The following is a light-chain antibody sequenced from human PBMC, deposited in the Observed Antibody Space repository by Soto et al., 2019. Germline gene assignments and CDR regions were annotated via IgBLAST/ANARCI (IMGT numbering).Light chain of an antibody. J-gene: IGLJ3*02. Sequence: QAVLTQPPSAYATPGQRVTMSCSGSSSNIGSNTVNWYQQLPGTAPKLLIYSNNQRPSGVPDRFSGSKSGTSASLAISGLQSEDEAEYHCASWDDSLQGWVFGGGTKLTVL. CDR2: SNN. V-gene: IGLV1-44*01. CDR1: SSNIGSNT. CDR3: ASWDDSLQGWV.